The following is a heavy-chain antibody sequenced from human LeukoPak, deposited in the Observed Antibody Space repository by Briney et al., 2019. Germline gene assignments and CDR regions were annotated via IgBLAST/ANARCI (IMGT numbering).Heavy chain of an antibody. CDR3: ARHLLLEGTDAFDI. CDR1: GYSITRGSY. J-gene: IGHJ3*02. CDR2: IYHSGST. Sequence: SETLSLTCTVSGYSITRGSYWGWIRQPPGKGLEWIANIYHSGSTYYNPSLKSRVTISVDTSKNQFSLKLSSVTAADTAVYYCARHLLLEGTDAFDIWGQGTMVTVSS. V-gene: IGHV4-38-2*02. D-gene: IGHD1-1*01.